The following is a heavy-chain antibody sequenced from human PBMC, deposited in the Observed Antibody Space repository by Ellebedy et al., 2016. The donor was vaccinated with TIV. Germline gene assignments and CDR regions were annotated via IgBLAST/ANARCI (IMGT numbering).Heavy chain of an antibody. J-gene: IGHJ6*02. CDR1: GFTFISYG. Sequence: GGSLRLSCAASGFTFISYGMHWVRRAPGKGLEWVAVAWYNGDYKRIADSVKGRFTISRDNSKSTVSLQMHSLRVEDTAVYYCVREMMPPGPDDYFYGMDVWGQGTTVTVSS. CDR3: VREMMPPGPDDYFYGMDV. D-gene: IGHD1-14*01. V-gene: IGHV3-33*01. CDR2: AWYNGDYK.